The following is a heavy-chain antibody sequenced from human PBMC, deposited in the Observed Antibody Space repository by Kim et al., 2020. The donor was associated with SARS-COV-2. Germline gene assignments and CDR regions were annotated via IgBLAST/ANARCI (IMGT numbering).Heavy chain of an antibody. CDR1: GYSFTSYW. Sequence: GESLKISCKGSGYSFTSYWISWVRQMPGKGLEWMGRIDPSDSYTNYSPSFQGHVTISADKSISTAYLQWSSLKASDTAMYYCARQGGGYCSSTSCYSGYSDYWGQGTLVTVSS. CDR2: IDPSDSYT. CDR3: ARQGGGYCSSTSCYSGYSDY. V-gene: IGHV5-10-1*01. D-gene: IGHD2-2*03. J-gene: IGHJ4*02.